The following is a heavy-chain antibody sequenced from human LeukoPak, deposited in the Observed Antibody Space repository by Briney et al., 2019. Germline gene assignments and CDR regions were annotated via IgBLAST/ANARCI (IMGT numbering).Heavy chain of an antibody. J-gene: IGHJ3*02. Sequence: SETLSLTCAVYGGSFSGYYWSWIRQPPGKGLEWIGEINHSGSTNYNPSLKSRVTISVDTSKNQFSLKLSSVTAADTAVYYCARAMIVVAITTHAFDIWGQGTMVTVSS. CDR1: GGSFSGYY. D-gene: IGHD3-22*01. CDR3: ARAMIVVAITTHAFDI. CDR2: INHSGST. V-gene: IGHV4-34*01.